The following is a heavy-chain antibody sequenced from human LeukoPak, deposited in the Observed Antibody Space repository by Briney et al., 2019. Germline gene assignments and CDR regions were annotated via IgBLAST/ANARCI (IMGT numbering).Heavy chain of an antibody. J-gene: IGHJ4*02. Sequence: SETLSLTCTVSGGSISSYYWSWIRQPPGKGLEWIGYIYSSGSTNYNPSLKSRVTISVDTSKNQFSLNLSSVTAADTAVYYCARVISVRYCSSASCYPDSWGQGTLVTVSS. V-gene: IGHV4-59*01. CDR3: ARVISVRYCSSASCYPDS. CDR1: GGSISSYY. D-gene: IGHD2-2*01. CDR2: IYSSGST.